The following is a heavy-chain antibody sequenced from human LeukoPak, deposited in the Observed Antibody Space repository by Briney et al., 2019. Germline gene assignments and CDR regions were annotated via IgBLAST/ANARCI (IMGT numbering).Heavy chain of an antibody. V-gene: IGHV5-51*01. CDR2: IYPADSDI. CDR3: ARQEYCSGGSCYTWFDP. Sequence: GESLKISCKGSGYSINNYWIGWVRQMPGKGLEWMGIIYPADSDIRYSPSFQGQVTISADKSISTAYLQWSSLKASDTAMYYCARQEYCSGGSCYTWFDPWGQGTLVTVPS. J-gene: IGHJ5*02. CDR1: GYSINNYW. D-gene: IGHD2-15*01.